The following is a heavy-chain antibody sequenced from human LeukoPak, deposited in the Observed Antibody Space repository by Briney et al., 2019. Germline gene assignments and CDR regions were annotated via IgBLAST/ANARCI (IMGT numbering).Heavy chain of an antibody. CDR1: GFTFSSYS. CDR3: ARGGVEDIVVVVAANDAFDI. CDR2: ISSSSSYI. J-gene: IGHJ3*02. D-gene: IGHD2-15*01. V-gene: IGHV3-21*01. Sequence: GGSLRLSCAASGFTFSSYSMNWVRQAPGKGVEWVSSISSSSSYIYYADSVKGRFTISRDNAKNSLYLQMNSLRAEDTAVYYCARGGVEDIVVVVAANDAFDIWGQGTMVTVSS.